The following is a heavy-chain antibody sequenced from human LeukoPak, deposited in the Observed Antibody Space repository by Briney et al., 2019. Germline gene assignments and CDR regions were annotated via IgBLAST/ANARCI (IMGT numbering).Heavy chain of an antibody. CDR3: ARGITYYYGSGSPYFDY. V-gene: IGHV4-30-2*01. Sequence: SETLSLTCAVSGGSISSGGYSWSWIRQPPGKGLEWIVYIYHSGSTYYNPSLKSRVTISVDRSKNQFSLKLSFVTAADTAVYYCARGITYYYGSGSPYFDYWGQGTLVTVSS. J-gene: IGHJ4*02. D-gene: IGHD3-10*01. CDR1: GGSISSGGYS. CDR2: IYHSGST.